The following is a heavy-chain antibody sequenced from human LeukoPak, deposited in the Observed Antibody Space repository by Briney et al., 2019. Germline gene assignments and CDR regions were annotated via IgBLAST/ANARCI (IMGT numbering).Heavy chain of an antibody. J-gene: IGHJ4*01. V-gene: IGHV4-39*01. CDR1: GGSISSSSYY. CDR3: ATSYSTSWPEIDY. Sequence: SETLSLTCTVSGGSISSSSYYWGWIRQPPGKGLEWIGTIYYSGGTYYSPSLESRVTISVDTSKNQFSLKLSSVSAADTAVYYCATSYSTSWPEIDYWGHGTLVTVSS. D-gene: IGHD6-13*01. CDR2: IYYSGGT.